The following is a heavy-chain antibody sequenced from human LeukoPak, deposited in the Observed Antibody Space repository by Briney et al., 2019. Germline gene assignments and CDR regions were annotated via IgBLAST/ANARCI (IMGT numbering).Heavy chain of an antibody. CDR3: ARGWTSWFDP. CDR1: GFTFSSYS. D-gene: IGHD3/OR15-3a*01. J-gene: IGHJ5*02. CDR2: ISSSSSHI. Sequence: GGSLRLSCEASGFTFSSYSMNWVRQAPGKGLEWVSSISSSSSHIYYADSVKGRFTISRDNAKNSLYLQMNSLRAEDTAVYYCARGWTSWFDPWGQGTLVTVSS. V-gene: IGHV3-21*01.